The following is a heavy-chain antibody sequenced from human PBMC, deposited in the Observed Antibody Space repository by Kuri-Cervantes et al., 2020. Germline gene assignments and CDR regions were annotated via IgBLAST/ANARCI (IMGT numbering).Heavy chain of an antibody. Sequence: SETLSLTCTVSGASISTYYWSWIRQPPGRGLEWIAYMFCSGSTDYNPSLKSRLTISIDKSKNQFSLRLSSVTAADTTVYFCTRRYDTVSFRLFDIWGQGTMVTVSS. V-gene: IGHV4-59*01. J-gene: IGHJ3*02. CDR2: MFCSGST. D-gene: IGHD3-22*01. CDR1: GASISTYY. CDR3: TRRYDTVSFRLFDI.